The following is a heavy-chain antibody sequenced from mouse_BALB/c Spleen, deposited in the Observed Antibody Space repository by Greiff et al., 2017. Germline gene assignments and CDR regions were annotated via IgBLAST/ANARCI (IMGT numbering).Heavy chain of an antibody. V-gene: IGHV1-82*01. D-gene: IGHD3-3*01. CDR2: IYPGDGDT. CDR3: ARWGTFYAMDY. CDR1: GYAFSSSW. J-gene: IGHJ4*01. Sequence: QVQLQQSGPELVKPGASVKISCKASGYAFSSSWMNWVKQRPGQGLEWIGRIYPGDGDTNYNGKFKGKATLTADKSSSTAYMQLSSLTSVDSAVYFCARWGTFYAMDYWGQGTSVTVSS.